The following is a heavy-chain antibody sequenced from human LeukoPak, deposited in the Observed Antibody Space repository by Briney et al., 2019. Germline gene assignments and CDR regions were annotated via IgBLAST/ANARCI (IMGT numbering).Heavy chain of an antibody. Sequence: ASVRVSCKASGYIFNHHGITWVRQAPGQGLEWMGWISAYNGDTHYAHKFQGRLTMTKDTSTTTAYMDLRSLRSDDSAVYYCARDPTNTSGRYAYFDYWGQGTLVTVSS. D-gene: IGHD3-22*01. CDR1: GYIFNHHG. CDR3: ARDPTNTSGRYAYFDY. CDR2: ISAYNGDT. J-gene: IGHJ4*02. V-gene: IGHV1-18*01.